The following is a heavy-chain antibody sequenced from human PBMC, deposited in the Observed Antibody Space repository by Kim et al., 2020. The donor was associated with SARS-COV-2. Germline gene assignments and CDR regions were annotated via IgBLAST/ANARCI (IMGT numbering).Heavy chain of an antibody. CDR2: ST. J-gene: IGHJ6*02. CDR3: ARYYYYGMDV. Sequence: STDYNPSLKGRVTISVDTSKNQFSLKLSSVTAADTAVYYCARYYYYGMDVWDQGTTVTVSS. V-gene: IGHV4-30-2*04.